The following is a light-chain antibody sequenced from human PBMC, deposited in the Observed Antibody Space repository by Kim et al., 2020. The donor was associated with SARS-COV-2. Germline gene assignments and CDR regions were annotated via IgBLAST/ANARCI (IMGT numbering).Light chain of an antibody. CDR2: AAS. J-gene: IGKJ2*01. CDR1: EDIRKY. CDR3: LQHNTYPYT. V-gene: IGKV1-17*03. Sequence: SVSVGERVTITCRASEDIRKYLAWFQQKPGKVPKRLISAASSLESGVPSRFSGSGSGTEFALTITSLQLEDFATYYCLQHNTYPYTFGQGTKLEI.